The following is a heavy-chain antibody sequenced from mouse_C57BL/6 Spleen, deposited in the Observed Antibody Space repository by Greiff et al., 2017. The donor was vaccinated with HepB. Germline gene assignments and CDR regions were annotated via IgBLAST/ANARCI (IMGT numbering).Heavy chain of an antibody. V-gene: IGHV1-15*01. J-gene: IGHJ4*01. CDR3: TRNGYSYYYAMDY. CDR1: GYTFTDYE. Sequence: VKLMESGAELVRPGASVTLSCKASGYTFTDYEMHWVKQTPVHGLEWIGAIDPETGGTAYNQKFKGKAILTADKSSSTAYMELRSLTSEDSAVYYCTRNGYSYYYAMDYWGQGTSVTVSS. CDR2: IDPETGGT. D-gene: IGHD2-3*01.